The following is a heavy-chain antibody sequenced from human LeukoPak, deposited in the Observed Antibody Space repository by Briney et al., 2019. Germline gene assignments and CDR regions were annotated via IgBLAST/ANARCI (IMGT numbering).Heavy chain of an antibody. D-gene: IGHD2-15*01. CDR2: ISYDGSNK. V-gene: IGHV3-30*18. CDR1: GFTFSSYG. CDR3: AKDRRRGVVVAANHLDY. Sequence: GRSLRLSCAASGFTFSSYGMHWVRQAPGKGLEWVAVISYDGSNKYYADSVKGRFTISRDNSKNTLYLQMNSLRAEDTAVYYCAKDRRRGVVVAANHLDYWGQGTLVTVSS. J-gene: IGHJ4*02.